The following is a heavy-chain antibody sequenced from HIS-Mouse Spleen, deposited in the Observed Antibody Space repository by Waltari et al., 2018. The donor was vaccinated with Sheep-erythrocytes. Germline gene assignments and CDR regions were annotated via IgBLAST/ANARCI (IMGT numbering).Heavy chain of an antibody. V-gene: IGHV3-64*01. CDR2: ISSNGGRK. D-gene: IGHD6-19*01. Sequence: EVQLVESGGGLVQPGGSLRLSCAASGFTFSSYAMHWVRQAPGKGLEYVLAISSNGGRKYYANSVKGRFTISRDNSKNTLYLQMGSLRAEDMAVYYCARGGIAVAGYYFDYWGQGTLVTVSS. CDR3: ARGGIAVAGYYFDY. J-gene: IGHJ4*02. CDR1: GFTFSSYA.